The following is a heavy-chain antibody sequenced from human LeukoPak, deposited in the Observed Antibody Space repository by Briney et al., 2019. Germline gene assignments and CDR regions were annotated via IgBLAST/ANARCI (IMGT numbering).Heavy chain of an antibody. CDR2: IFPRDSET. CDR3: ARRDGYCSSTSCYADYYYGMDV. D-gene: IGHD2-2*01. J-gene: IGHJ6*02. Sequence: GESLKISCKGSGYSFLSYWIGWVRQMPGKGLEWMGIIFPRDSETRYGPSFQGLVTISVDRSISTAYLQWSSLKASGTAMYYCARRDGYCSSTSCYADYYYGMDVWGQGTTVTVSS. CDR1: GYSFLSYW. V-gene: IGHV5-51*01.